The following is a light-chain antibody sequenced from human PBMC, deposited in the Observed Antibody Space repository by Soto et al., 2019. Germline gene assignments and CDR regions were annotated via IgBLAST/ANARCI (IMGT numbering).Light chain of an antibody. CDR2: GAS. CDR3: QQYGSSPRYT. CDR1: QSVSSSY. V-gene: IGKV3-20*01. J-gene: IGKJ2*01. Sequence: ETVLTQSPGTLSLSPGERATLSCRASQSVSSSYLAWYQQKPGQAPRLLIYGASSRATGIPDRFSGSGSGTHFTLTISRLEPEDFAVYYSQQYGSSPRYTFGQGTKLEIK.